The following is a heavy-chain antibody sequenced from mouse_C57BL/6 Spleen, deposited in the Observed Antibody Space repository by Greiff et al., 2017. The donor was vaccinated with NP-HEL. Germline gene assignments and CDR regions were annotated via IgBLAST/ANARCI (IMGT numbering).Heavy chain of an antibody. V-gene: IGHV5-16*01. CDR2: INYDGSST. J-gene: IGHJ2*01. CDR3: ARIDGYCFDY. D-gene: IGHD2-3*01. Sequence: DVQLVESEGGLVQPGSSMKLSCTASGFTFSDYYMAWVRQVPEKGLEWVANINYDGSSTYYLDSLKSRFIILRDNAKNILYLQMSSLKSEDTATYYCARIDGYCFDYWGQGTTLTVSS. CDR1: GFTFSDYY.